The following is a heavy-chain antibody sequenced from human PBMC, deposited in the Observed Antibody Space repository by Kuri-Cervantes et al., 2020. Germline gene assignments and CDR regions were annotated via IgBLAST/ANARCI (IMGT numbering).Heavy chain of an antibody. J-gene: IGHJ5*02. V-gene: IGHV3-66*01. CDR1: GFTVSSNY. D-gene: IGHD2-15*01. Sequence: GGSLRPSCAASGFTVSSNYISWVRQAPGKGLEWVSVIYSGGSTYYADSVKGRFTIPRDNSKNTLYLQMNSLRAEDTAVYYCARGGRTHSVARWCWFDPWGQGTLVTVSS. CDR3: ARGGRTHSVARWCWFDP. CDR2: IYSGGST.